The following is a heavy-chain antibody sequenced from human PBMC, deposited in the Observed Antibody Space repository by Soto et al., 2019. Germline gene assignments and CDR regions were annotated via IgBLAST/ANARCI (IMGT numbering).Heavy chain of an antibody. CDR1: GGSITICGDS. CDR3: DRDYSLSGRFAH. D-gene: IGHD3-10*01. V-gene: IGHV4-30-2*01. J-gene: IGHJ4*02. Sequence: TLAPACVVSGGSITICGDSWSWIRQPPVKVLEWLGNIHNSVGTHQNPSLKIRVNMSIDRSKNQFSLTMPSVTAADKALYYCDRDYSLSGRFAHWGQVTLVPVSS. CDR2: IHNSVGT.